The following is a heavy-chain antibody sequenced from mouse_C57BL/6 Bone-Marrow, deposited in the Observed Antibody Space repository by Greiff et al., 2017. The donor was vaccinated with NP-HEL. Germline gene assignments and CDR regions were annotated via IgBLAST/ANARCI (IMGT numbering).Heavy chain of an antibody. CDR3: AREFREENFDV. J-gene: IGHJ1*03. CDR2: IDPSDSYT. Sequence: QVHVKQPGAELVMPGASVKLSCKASGYTFTSYWMHWVKQRPGQGLEWIGEIDPSDSYTNYNQKFKGKSTLTVDKSSRTASMQLRSLTSEDAAVYYCAREFREENFDVWGTGTTVTVSS. CDR1: GYTFTSYW. V-gene: IGHV1-69*01.